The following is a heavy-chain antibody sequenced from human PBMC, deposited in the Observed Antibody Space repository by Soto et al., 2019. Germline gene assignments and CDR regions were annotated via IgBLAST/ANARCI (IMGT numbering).Heavy chain of an antibody. CDR3: AREDILGARSFDY. CDR1: GFTFSGYS. CDR2: ISSGSKTI. J-gene: IGHJ4*02. D-gene: IGHD1-26*01. Sequence: PGGSLRLSCAASGFTFSGYSVNWVRQAPGKGLEWVSYISSGSKTIYYAESVKGRFTVSRDNARNSQYLQMNSLRGEDTAVYYCAREDILGARSFDYWGQGTLVTVSS. V-gene: IGHV3-48*01.